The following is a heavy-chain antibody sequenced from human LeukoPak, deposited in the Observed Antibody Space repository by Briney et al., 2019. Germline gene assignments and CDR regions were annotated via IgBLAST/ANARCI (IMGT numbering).Heavy chain of an antibody. D-gene: IGHD3-9*01. V-gene: IGHV4-61*02. Sequence: SETLSLTCTVSSGSISRSSYHWSWIRQPAGKGLEWIGRFYTGGTPTYNPSLKSRVTISVDRSKNQFSLKLSSVTAADTAVYYCARLRYFDRSFDYWGQGTLVTVSS. CDR2: FYTGGTP. CDR3: ARLRYFDRSFDY. J-gene: IGHJ4*02. CDR1: SGSISRSSYH.